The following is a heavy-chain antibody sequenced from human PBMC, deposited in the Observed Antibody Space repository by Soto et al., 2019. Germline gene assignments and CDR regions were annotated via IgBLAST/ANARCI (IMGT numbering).Heavy chain of an antibody. Sequence: SVKVSCKASGYNISSYDIIWVRQAPGQGLEWMGGIIPIFGTANYAQKFQGRVTITADESTSTAYMELSSLRSEDTAVYYCARPYDILTGYFPGPYYYYGMDVWGQGTTVTVSS. D-gene: IGHD3-9*01. J-gene: IGHJ6*02. V-gene: IGHV1-69*13. CDR2: IIPIFGTA. CDR1: GYNISSYD. CDR3: ARPYDILTGYFPGPYYYYGMDV.